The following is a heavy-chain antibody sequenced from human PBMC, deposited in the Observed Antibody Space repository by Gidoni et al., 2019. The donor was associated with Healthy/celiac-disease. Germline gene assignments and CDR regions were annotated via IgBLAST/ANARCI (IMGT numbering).Heavy chain of an antibody. V-gene: IGHV4-38-2*02. CDR1: GYSISSGYY. D-gene: IGHD3-3*01. Sequence: QVQLQESGPGLVKPSETLSLTCAVSGYSISSGYYWCWIRQPPGKGLEWIGSIYHSGSTYYNPSLKSRVTISVDTSKNQFSLKLSSVTAADTAVYYCARDGFNRYYDFWSGYSGFDYWGQGTLVTVSS. J-gene: IGHJ4*02. CDR3: ARDGFNRYYDFWSGYSGFDY. CDR2: IYHSGST.